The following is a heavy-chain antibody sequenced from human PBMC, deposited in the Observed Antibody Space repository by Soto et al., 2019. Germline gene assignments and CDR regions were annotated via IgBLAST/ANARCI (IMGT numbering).Heavy chain of an antibody. J-gene: IGHJ6*02. CDR1: GGSISSGGYY. CDR3: ARGDYYYASGGGRGYGMDV. V-gene: IGHV4-31*03. D-gene: IGHD3-22*01. CDR2: IYYSGST. Sequence: QVQLQESGPGLVKPSQTLSLTCTVSGGSISSGGYYWSWIRQHPGKGLEWIGYIYYSGSTYYNPSLKSRVTISVDTSKNQFSLKLSSVTAADTAVYYCARGDYYYASGGGRGYGMDVWGQGTTVTVSS.